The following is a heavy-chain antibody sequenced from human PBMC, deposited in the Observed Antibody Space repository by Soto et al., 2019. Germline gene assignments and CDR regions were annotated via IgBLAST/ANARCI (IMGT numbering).Heavy chain of an antibody. J-gene: IGHJ6*03. D-gene: IGHD2-2*02. Sequence: ASVKVSCKASGYTFTGYYMHWVRQAPGQGLEWMGWINPNSGGTNYAQKFQGWVTMTRDTSISTAYMELSRLRSDDTAVYYCARGGHGYCSSTSCYTGYYHYYMDVWGKGTTVTVSS. CDR1: GYTFTGYY. V-gene: IGHV1-2*04. CDR3: ARGGHGYCSSTSCYTGYYHYYMDV. CDR2: INPNSGGT.